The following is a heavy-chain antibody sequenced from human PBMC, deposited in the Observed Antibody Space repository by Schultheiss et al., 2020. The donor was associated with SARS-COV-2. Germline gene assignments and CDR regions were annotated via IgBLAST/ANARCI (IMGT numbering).Heavy chain of an antibody. V-gene: IGHV4-59*12. D-gene: IGHD3-10*01. J-gene: IGHJ6*02. CDR1: GGSFSAYY. CDR2: IYYSGST. Sequence: SETLSLTCAVYGGSFSAYYWSWIRQPPGKGLEWIGYIYYSGSTNYNPSLKSRVTISVDKSKNQFSLKLSSVTAADTAVYYCASGRITMVQGAALGTEDYYGMDVWGQGTTVTVSS. CDR3: ASGRITMVQGAALGTEDYYGMDV.